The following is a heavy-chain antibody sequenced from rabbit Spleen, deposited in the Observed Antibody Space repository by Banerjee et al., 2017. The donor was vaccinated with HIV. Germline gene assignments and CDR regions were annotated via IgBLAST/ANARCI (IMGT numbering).Heavy chain of an antibody. J-gene: IGHJ4*01. Sequence: QSLEESGGGLVKPGGTLTLTCKASGADFISIHYMCWVRQAPGKGLEWIGCIDTGSSSTWYASWAKGRFTISKTSSTTVTLQLNSLTAADTATYFCARNNDGGGDYYDLWGPGTLSPS. CDR1: GADFISIHY. D-gene: IGHD2-1*01. CDR2: IDTGSSST. CDR3: ARNNDGGGDYYDL. V-gene: IGHV1S40*01.